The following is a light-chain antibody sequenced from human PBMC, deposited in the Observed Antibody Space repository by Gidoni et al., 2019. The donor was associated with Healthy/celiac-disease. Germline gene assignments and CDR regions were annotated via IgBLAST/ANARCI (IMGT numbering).Light chain of an antibody. CDR1: CSHIGAGYD. Sequence: QSVLTQPPSVSGAPGQMVTLPGTGSCSHIGAGYDVHWYQQLPGTAPKLLIYGNSNRPSGVPDRFSGSKSGTSASLAITGLQAEDEADYYCQSYDSSLSVVVFGGGTKLTVL. J-gene: IGLJ2*01. CDR2: GNS. CDR3: QSYDSSLSVVV. V-gene: IGLV1-40*01.